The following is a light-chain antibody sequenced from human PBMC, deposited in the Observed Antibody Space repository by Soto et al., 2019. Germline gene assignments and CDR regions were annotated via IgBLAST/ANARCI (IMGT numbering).Light chain of an antibody. J-gene: IGLJ1*01. CDR1: SSDVGGYNY. CDR2: DVS. CDR3: SSYAGSSTFYV. V-gene: IGLV2-14*01. Sequence: QPVLTQPASVSGSPGQSITISCTGTSSDVGGYNYVSWYQQHPGKAPKLMIYDVSNRPSGVSNRFSGSKSGNTASLTISGLQAEDEADYYCSSYAGSSTFYVFGTGTKVTVL.